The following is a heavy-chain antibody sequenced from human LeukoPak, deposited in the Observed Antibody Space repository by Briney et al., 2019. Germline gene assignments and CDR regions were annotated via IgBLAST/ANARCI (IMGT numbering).Heavy chain of an antibody. D-gene: IGHD3-22*01. CDR3: ATGNYYDSRGYYTFGH. CDR2: INGVGSTT. CDR1: GFTFSRYW. V-gene: IGHV3-74*01. Sequence: PEGSLRLSCAASGFTFSRYWMHWVRQAPGKGLVWVSRINGVGSTTSYADSVKGGFTISRDNAKNTLYLQMNSLRAEDTAVYYCATGNYYDSRGYYTFGHWGQGTLVTVSS. J-gene: IGHJ1*01.